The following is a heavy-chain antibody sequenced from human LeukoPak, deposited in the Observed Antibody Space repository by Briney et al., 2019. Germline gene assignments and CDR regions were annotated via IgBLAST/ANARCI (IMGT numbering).Heavy chain of an antibody. J-gene: IGHJ4*02. CDR1: GGAFSSYA. CDR2: IIPIFGTA. V-gene: IGHV1-69*05. CDR3: ARSPRSSGYYDPDY. Sequence: ASVKVSCKASGGAFSSYAISWVRQAPGQGLEWMGGIIPIFGTANYAQKFQGRVTITTDESTSTAYMELSSLRSEDTAVYYCARSPRSSGYYDPDYWGQGTLVTVSS. D-gene: IGHD3-22*01.